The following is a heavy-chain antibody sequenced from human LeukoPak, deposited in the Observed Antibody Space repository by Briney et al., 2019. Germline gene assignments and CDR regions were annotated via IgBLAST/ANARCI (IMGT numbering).Heavy chain of an antibody. D-gene: IGHD2-2*01. CDR1: GGSISSSSYY. Sequence: KPSETLSLTCTVSGGSISSSSYYWGWIRQPPGKGLEWIGSIYYSGSTYYNPSLKSRVTISVDTSKNQFSLKLSSVTAADTAVYYCARHEAGRIVVVPAAMGGFDYWGQGTLVTVSS. J-gene: IGHJ4*02. CDR3: ARHEAGRIVVVPAAMGGFDY. V-gene: IGHV4-39*01. CDR2: IYYSGST.